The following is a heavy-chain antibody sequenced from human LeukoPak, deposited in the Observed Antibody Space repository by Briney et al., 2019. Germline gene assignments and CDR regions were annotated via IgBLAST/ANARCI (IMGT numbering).Heavy chain of an antibody. Sequence: PSETLSLTCTASGGSISSYYWSWIRQPPGKGLEWIGYIYYSGSTNYNPSLKSRVTISVDTSKNQFSLKLSSVTAADTAVYYCAAVGYCSGGSCYPDYYGMDVWGQGTTVTVSS. D-gene: IGHD2-15*01. CDR3: AAVGYCSGGSCYPDYYGMDV. CDR1: GGSISSYY. V-gene: IGHV4-59*01. J-gene: IGHJ6*02. CDR2: IYYSGST.